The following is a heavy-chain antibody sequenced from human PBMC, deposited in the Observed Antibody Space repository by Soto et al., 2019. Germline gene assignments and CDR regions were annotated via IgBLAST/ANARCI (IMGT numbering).Heavy chain of an antibody. CDR1: GFTFSSYE. J-gene: IGHJ4*02. CDR3: ARGSDLSVWYDYVWGSYRYTPYYFDY. Sequence: HPGGSLRLSCAASGFTFSSYEMNWVRQAQGKGLEGVLYISSSGTTIYYADSGKGRFTNSRDNAKNSLYLQMNSMRAEDMAVYYCARGSDLSVWYDYVWGSYRYTPYYFDYWGQGTLVTVSS. V-gene: IGHV3-48*03. CDR2: ISSSGTTI. D-gene: IGHD3-16*02.